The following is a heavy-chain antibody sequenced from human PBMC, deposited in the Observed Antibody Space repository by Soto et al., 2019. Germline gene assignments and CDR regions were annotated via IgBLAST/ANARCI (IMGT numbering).Heavy chain of an antibody. CDR1: GFTFSSYG. CDR2: ISYDGSNK. CDR3: AKDGSPRITMVRGAVNWFDP. D-gene: IGHD3-10*01. Sequence: GGSLRLSCAASGFTFSSYGMHWVRQAPGKGLEWVAVISYDGSNKYYADSVKGRFTISRDNSKNTLYLQMNSLRAEDTAVYYCAKDGSPRITMVRGAVNWFDPWGQGTLVTVSS. J-gene: IGHJ5*02. V-gene: IGHV3-30*18.